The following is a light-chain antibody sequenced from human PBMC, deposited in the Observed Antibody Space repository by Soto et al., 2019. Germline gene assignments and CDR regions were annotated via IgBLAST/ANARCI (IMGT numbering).Light chain of an antibody. J-gene: IGLJ1*01. CDR2: TDN. CDR3: GPRDERLNGSV. V-gene: IGLV1-44*01. CDR1: SSNIGINT. Sequence: QSVLTKPPSASGTPGQRVTISCSGGSSNIGINTVNWYQQLPGTAPKVLIYTDNERPSGVPDRFSGSKSGTSASLAINGLQSGDAADYYCGPRDERLNGSVLGNGTKLTV.